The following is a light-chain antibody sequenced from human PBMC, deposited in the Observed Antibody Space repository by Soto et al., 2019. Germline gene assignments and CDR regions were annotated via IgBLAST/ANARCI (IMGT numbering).Light chain of an antibody. CDR2: DAF. CDR1: QSVSTY. V-gene: IGKV3-11*01. J-gene: IGKJ1*01. Sequence: EIVLTQSPATLSLSPGERATLSCRASQSVSTYLAWYQQKPGQAPRLLIYDAFNRATGIPARFSGSGSGTDFTLTISSLEPEDFAVYYCQKGSNWPRTFGQGTWVDIK. CDR3: QKGSNWPRT.